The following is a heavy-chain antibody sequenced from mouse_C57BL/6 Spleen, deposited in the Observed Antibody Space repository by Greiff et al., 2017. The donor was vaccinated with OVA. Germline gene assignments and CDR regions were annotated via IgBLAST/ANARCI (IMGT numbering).Heavy chain of an antibody. CDR3: AREGVYGNYYFDF. Sequence: QFQLQQSGPELVKPGASVKISCKASGYAFSSSWLNWVKQRPGRGLVWIGRLYPGDGDPNYNGKFKAQATLTADKSSSTAYMQRSSLTSEDSAVYFCAREGVYGNYYFDFWGKGTTLTVSS. CDR2: LYPGDGDP. J-gene: IGHJ2*01. CDR1: GYAFSSSW. V-gene: IGHV1-82*01. D-gene: IGHD2-1*01.